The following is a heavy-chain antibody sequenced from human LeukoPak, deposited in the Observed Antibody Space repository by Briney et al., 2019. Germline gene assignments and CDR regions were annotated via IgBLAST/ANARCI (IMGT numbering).Heavy chain of an antibody. D-gene: IGHD5-24*01. CDR1: GFTFSSYW. CDR2: INRAVNST. Sequence: GGSLRLSCAASGFTFSSYWMHWARQAPGKGLVWVSRINRAVNSTSYADSVKGRFTISRDNDKNTLYLQMNSLRAEDTAVYYCARDGMATKTFYYYYYGMDVWGQGTTVTVSS. CDR3: ARDGMATKTFYYYYYGMDV. V-gene: IGHV3-74*01. J-gene: IGHJ6*02.